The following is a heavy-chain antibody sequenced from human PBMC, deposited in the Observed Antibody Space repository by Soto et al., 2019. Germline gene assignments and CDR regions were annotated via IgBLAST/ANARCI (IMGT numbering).Heavy chain of an antibody. V-gene: IGHV1-8*01. J-gene: IGHJ6*03. CDR3: AREGPSMVRGVISYYYYYYMDV. D-gene: IGHD3-10*01. Sequence: ASVKVSCKASGYTFTSYDINWVRQATGQGLEWMGWMNPNSGNTGYAQKFQGRVTMTRNTSISTAYMELSSLRSEDTAVYYCAREGPSMVRGVISYYYYYYMDVWGKGTTVTVSS. CDR1: GYTFTSYD. CDR2: MNPNSGNT.